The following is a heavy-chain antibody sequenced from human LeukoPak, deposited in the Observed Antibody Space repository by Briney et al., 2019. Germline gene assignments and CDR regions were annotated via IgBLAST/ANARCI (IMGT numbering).Heavy chain of an antibody. CDR1: GFTFSSYA. V-gene: IGHV3-23*01. D-gene: IGHD3-16*02. CDR2: ISGSGGST. Sequence: GGSLRLSCAASGFTFSSYAMSWVRQAPGKGLEWVSAISGSGGSTYYADSVKGRFTISRDNSKNTLYLQMNSLRAEDTAVYYCAKDRSIMITFGGVIVPAFDYWGQGTLVTVSS. CDR3: AKDRSIMITFGGVIVPAFDY. J-gene: IGHJ4*02.